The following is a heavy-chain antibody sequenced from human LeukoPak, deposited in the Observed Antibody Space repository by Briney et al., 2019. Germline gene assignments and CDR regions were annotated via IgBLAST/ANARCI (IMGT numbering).Heavy chain of an antibody. V-gene: IGHV4-4*02. Sequence: PSETLSLTSGVSGGSISRTNWWGGVRQPPGQGLEWIGEISLTGETNYNPSLNGRVTMSLDESRNQLSLDLPSVTAADTAIYYGSRDSGAFCTFGYWGQGTLVIVPP. CDR3: SRDSGAFCTFGY. D-gene: IGHD1-26*01. CDR2: ISLTGET. CDR1: GGSISRTNW. J-gene: IGHJ4*02.